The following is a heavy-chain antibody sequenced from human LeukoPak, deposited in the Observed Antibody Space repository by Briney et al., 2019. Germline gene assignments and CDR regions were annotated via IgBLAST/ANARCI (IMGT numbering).Heavy chain of an antibody. D-gene: IGHD5-12*01. Sequence: PGGSLRLSCAASGFTFSGYGMNWVRQAPGKGLEWVAITSYDGREKYYADSVKGRFTISRDNSKNTLYLQMNSLRAEDTAVYYCARGGGYAPYPFDYWGQGTLVTVSS. CDR3: ARGGGYAPYPFDY. J-gene: IGHJ4*02. CDR2: TSYDGREK. V-gene: IGHV3-30*03. CDR1: GFTFSGYG.